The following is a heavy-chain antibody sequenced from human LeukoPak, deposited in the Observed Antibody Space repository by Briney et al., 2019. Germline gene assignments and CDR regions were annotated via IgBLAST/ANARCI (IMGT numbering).Heavy chain of an antibody. J-gene: IGHJ5*02. CDR2: INHSGST. V-gene: IGHV4-4*02. CDR1: GGSISSSYW. Sequence: SETLSLTCTVSGGSISSSYWWSWVRQPPGKGLEWIGEINHSGSTNYNPSLKSRVTISVDTSKNQFSLKLSSVTAADTAVYYCARRGRRNALRPTEFDPWGQGTLVTVSS. CDR3: ARRGRRNALRPTEFDP. D-gene: IGHD1-1*01.